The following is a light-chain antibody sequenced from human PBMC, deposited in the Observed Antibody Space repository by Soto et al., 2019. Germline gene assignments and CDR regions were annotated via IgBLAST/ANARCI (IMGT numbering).Light chain of an antibody. V-gene: IGKV1-17*02. Sequence: DIQMTQSPSSLSASVGDRVTITCRASQGIRHDLGWYQQRPGKAPKRLIYSASSLQSGVPPKFSGSGSGTELTITNRYMQAEDFATYFCLQNNSYPVTFGQGTKVDIK. CDR1: QGIRHD. CDR3: LQNNSYPVT. CDR2: SAS. J-gene: IGKJ1*01.